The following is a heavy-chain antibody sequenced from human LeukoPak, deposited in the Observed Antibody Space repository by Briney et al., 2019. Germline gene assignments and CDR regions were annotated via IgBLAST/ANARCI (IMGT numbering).Heavy chain of an antibody. J-gene: IGHJ4*02. D-gene: IGHD6-13*01. Sequence: PGGSLTLSCAASGFTFSSYWMSWVRQAPGEGLEWVAKINQDGTEKAYVDSVRGRFTISRDNAKNSLFLQMNSLRAEDTAVYYCARGPLIAAAGTRWGQGTLVTVSS. CDR1: GFTFSSYW. CDR2: INQDGTEK. V-gene: IGHV3-7*03. CDR3: ARGPLIAAAGTR.